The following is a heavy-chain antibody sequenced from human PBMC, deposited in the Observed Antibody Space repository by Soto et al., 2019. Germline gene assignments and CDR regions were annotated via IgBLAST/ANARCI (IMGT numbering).Heavy chain of an antibody. J-gene: IGHJ4*02. CDR2: ISGSGGST. CDR3: AKVSDEDSSGWYGDFDY. Sequence: GGSLRLSCAASGFTFSSYAMSWVRQAPGKGLEWVSAISGSGGSTYYADSVKGRFTISRDNSKNTLYLQMNSLRAEDTAVYYCAKVSDEDSSGWYGDFDYWGQGTLVTVSS. CDR1: GFTFSSYA. V-gene: IGHV3-23*01. D-gene: IGHD6-19*01.